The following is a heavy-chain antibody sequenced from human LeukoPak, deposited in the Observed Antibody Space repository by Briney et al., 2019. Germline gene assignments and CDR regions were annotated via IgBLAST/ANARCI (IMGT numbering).Heavy chain of an antibody. V-gene: IGHV4-39*01. Sequence: SETLSLTCTVSGGSISSTNYYWGWIRQPPGKGLEWIGSIYYSGSTHYNPSLRSRVTMSVDTSKNQFSLKLSSVTAADTAVYYYASLDFGDYGDYWGQGTLVTVSS. D-gene: IGHD4-17*01. CDR2: IYYSGST. J-gene: IGHJ4*02. CDR3: ASLDFGDYGDY. CDR1: GGSISSTNYY.